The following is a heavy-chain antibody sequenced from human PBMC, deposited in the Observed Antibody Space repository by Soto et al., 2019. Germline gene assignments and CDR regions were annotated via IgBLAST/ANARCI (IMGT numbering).Heavy chain of an antibody. CDR3: ATARRYYDSSGYYYYGMDV. J-gene: IGHJ6*02. V-gene: IGHV1-24*01. Sequence: ASVKVSCKVSGYTLTELSMHWVRQAPGKGLEWMGGFDPEDGETIYAQKFQGKVTMTEDTSTDTAYMELSSLRFEDTAVYYCATARRYYDSSGYYYYGMDVWGQGTTVTVSS. CDR2: FDPEDGET. D-gene: IGHD3-22*01. CDR1: GYTLTELS.